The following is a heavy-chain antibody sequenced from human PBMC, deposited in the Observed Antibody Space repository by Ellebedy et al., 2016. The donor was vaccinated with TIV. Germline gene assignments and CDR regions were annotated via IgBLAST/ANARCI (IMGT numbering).Heavy chain of an antibody. Sequence: SETLSLXCTVSGGSVSRSAYYWGWIRQPPGKGLEWIGSVYYLGGTFYNPSLKTRVTISVDTSKNQFSLKLTSVTATDTAVYYCADQRGLDGFNIWGQGTMVTVSS. D-gene: IGHD2-2*01. CDR2: VYYLGGT. J-gene: IGHJ3*02. V-gene: IGHV4-39*01. CDR3: ADQRGLDGFNI. CDR1: GGSVSRSAYY.